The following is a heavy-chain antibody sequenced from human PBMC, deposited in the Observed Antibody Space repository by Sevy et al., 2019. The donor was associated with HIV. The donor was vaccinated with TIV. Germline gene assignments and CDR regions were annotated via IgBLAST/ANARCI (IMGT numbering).Heavy chain of an antibody. J-gene: IGHJ4*02. CDR2: IGTAGDT. CDR1: GFTFNTHA. Sequence: GGSLRLSCAASGFTFNTHAMNWVRQATGKGLEWVSAIGTAGDTYYPDSVKGRFTISRENAKNSLYLQMNSLRAGDTAVYYCARANGYCSSTSCEGGYFDYWGQGTLVTVSS. CDR3: ARANGYCSSTSCEGGYFDY. D-gene: IGHD2-2*03. V-gene: IGHV3-13*01.